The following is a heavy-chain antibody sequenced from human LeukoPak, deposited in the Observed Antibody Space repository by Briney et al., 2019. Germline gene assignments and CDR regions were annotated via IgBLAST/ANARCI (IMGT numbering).Heavy chain of an antibody. Sequence: GGSLRLSCVASGFTFSSYAMNWVRQAPGKGLEWVSSISSSSSYIYYADSVKGRFTISRDNAKNSLYLQMNSLRAEDTAVYYCARDYNFYGDPRGNYFDYWGQGTLVTVSS. CDR2: ISSSSSYI. CDR3: ARDYNFYGDPRGNYFDY. D-gene: IGHD4-17*01. CDR1: GFTFSSYA. J-gene: IGHJ4*02. V-gene: IGHV3-21*01.